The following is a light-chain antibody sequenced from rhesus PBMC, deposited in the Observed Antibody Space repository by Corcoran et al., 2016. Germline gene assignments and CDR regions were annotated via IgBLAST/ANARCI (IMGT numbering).Light chain of an antibody. Sequence: DIVMTQTPLSLPVTPGEPASISCRSSQSLLDSEDGNTYLDWYLQNPGPFPQVLIYESSNRASGVPDRYSGSGSDTDFTLKISRVEAEDFGFYYCMQALEFPLTFGGGTKVEIK. V-gene: IGKV2-104*02. J-gene: IGKJ4*01. CDR1: QSLLDSEDGNTY. CDR3: MQALEFPLT. CDR2: ESS.